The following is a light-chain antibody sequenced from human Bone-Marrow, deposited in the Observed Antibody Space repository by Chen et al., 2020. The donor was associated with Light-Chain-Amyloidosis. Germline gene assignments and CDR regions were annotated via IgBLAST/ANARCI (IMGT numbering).Light chain of an antibody. CDR2: RDT. V-gene: IGLV3-25*03. Sequence: SYELTQPPSVSVSPGQTARITCSGDDLPTKYAYWYQQKPGQAPVLVIHRDTERPSGISERFSVSSSGTTATLTISGVQAEDEADYHCQSADSSGTYEVRFGGGTKLTVL. J-gene: IGLJ2*01. CDR3: QSADSSGTYEVR. CDR1: DLPTKY.